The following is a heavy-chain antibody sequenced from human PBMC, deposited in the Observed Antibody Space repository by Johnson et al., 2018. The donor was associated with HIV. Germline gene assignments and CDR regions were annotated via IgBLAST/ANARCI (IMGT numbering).Heavy chain of an antibody. V-gene: IGHV3-66*01. J-gene: IGHJ3*02. D-gene: IGHD5-18*01. Sequence: VQLVESGGGLVQPGGSLRLSCAASGFSVSSNYMSWVRQAPGKGLEWVSVIFGGGTTYYTDSVKGRFTISRDNAKNTLYLQMNSLRTGDKSVYYCAKGWRQLWPTGDGAFDIWGQGTMVTVSS. CDR3: AKGWRQLWPTGDGAFDI. CDR2: IFGGGTT. CDR1: GFSVSSNY.